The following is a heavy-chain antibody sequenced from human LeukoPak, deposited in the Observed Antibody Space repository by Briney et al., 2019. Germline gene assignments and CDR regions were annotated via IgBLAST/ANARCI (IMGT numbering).Heavy chain of an antibody. CDR1: GGSISSYY. CDR2: IYYSGST. CDR3: ARQGPTYYFDY. Sequence: SETLPLTCTVSGGSISSYYWSWIRQPPGKGLEWIGYIYYSGSTNYNPSLKSRVTISVDTSKNQFSLKLSSVTAADTAVYYCARQGPTYYFDYWGQGTLVTVST. V-gene: IGHV4-59*08. J-gene: IGHJ4*02.